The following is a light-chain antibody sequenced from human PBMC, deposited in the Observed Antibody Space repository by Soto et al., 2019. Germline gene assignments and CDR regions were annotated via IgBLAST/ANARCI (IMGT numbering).Light chain of an antibody. Sequence: DIQMTQSPSFLSASFGDRVTITCRASQSISRYLNWYRQKPGKAPELLIYATSHLQSEVPSRFSGSGSGPDFTLTVSSLQPEDFATYYCQQTYSTPLTFGGGTKVDIK. CDR2: ATS. CDR3: QQTYSTPLT. J-gene: IGKJ4*01. V-gene: IGKV1-39*01. CDR1: QSISRY.